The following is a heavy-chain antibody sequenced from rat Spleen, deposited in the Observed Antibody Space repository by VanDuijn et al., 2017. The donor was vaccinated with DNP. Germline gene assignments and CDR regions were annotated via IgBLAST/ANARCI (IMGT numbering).Heavy chain of an antibody. CDR2: INTDGGPT. CDR3: AKDRDGGFAMDA. CDR1: GFTFNNYW. J-gene: IGHJ4*01. V-gene: IGHV5-58*01. D-gene: IGHD1-11*01. Sequence: EVQLVENGGGLVQPGRSLKLSCVASGFTFNNYWMYWIRQAPGKGLDWVASINTDGGPTYYPDSVKGRFTISRDNAENTVYLQMNSLRSEDTATYYCAKDRDGGFAMDAWGQGTSVTVSS.